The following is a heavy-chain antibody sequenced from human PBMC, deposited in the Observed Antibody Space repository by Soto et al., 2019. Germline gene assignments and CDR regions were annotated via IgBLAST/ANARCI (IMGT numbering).Heavy chain of an antibody. V-gene: IGHV1-18*01. CDR3: ARERCSSTSCSKGPFYYYCLDV. J-gene: IGHJ6*02. D-gene: IGHD2-2*01. CDR1: GYMFTTYG. Sequence: QVRLVQSGAEVKKPGASVKVSCKASGYMFTTYGISWVRQAPGQGLEGMGWISAYNGNTKYAQKLQGRVTMTTVTTTGTAYMELRSLRSDDTAVYYCARERCSSTSCSKGPFYYYCLDVWGQGTTVTVSS. CDR2: ISAYNGNT.